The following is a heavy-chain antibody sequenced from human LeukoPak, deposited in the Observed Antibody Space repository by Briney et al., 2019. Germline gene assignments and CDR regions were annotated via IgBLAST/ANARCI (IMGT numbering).Heavy chain of an antibody. CDR2: ISTYNGNT. CDR3: ARDPSGSYHY. V-gene: IGHV1-18*01. J-gene: IGHJ4*02. Sequence: ASVKVSCKASGYTFTSYGISWVRQTPGQGLEWLGWISTYNGNTHYAQKLQGRVTMTTDTSTTTAYMELRSLRSDDTAVYYCARDPSGSYHYWGQGTLVTVSS. D-gene: IGHD1-26*01. CDR1: GYTFTSYG.